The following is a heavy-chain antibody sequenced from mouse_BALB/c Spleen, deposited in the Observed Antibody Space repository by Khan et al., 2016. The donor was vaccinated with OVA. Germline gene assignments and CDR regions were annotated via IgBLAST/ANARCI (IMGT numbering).Heavy chain of an antibody. J-gene: IGHJ1*01. V-gene: IGHV5-6-4*01. CDR3: TRDGNYAHWYFDV. D-gene: IGHD2-1*01. Sequence: EVELVESGGGLVRPGGSLKLSCAASGFSFTSDTMSWVRQTPEKRLEWVATISSGSNYTYYPDSVKGRFTISRDNAKNTPYLQMSSLKAEDTAMYYCTRDGNYAHWYFDVWGAGTTVTVSS. CDR2: ISSGSNYT. CDR1: GFSFTSDT.